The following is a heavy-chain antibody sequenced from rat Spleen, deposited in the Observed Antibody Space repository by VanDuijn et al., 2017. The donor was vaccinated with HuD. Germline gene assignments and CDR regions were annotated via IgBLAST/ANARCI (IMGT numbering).Heavy chain of an antibody. J-gene: IGHJ2*01. Sequence: EVQLVESGGGLVQPGGSLKLSCAASGFTFSDYYMAWVRQAPMKGLEWVASITYEGSSTYHGDSVKGRFTLSRDNAKSTLYLQMNSLRSEDTATYYCTRGNSLDYWGQGVMVTVSS. CDR2: ITYEGSST. D-gene: IGHD1-10*01. CDR3: TRGNSLDY. V-gene: IGHV5-22*01. CDR1: GFTFSDYY.